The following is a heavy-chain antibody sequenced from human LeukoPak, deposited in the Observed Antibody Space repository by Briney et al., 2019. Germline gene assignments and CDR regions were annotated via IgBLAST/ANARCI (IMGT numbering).Heavy chain of an antibody. J-gene: IGHJ5*02. CDR1: GFTFSSYA. CDR3: ARDSPLGCSGGSCYVTSGSWFDP. D-gene: IGHD2-15*01. Sequence: GGSLRLSCAASGFTFSSYAMSWVRQAPGKGLEWVSAISGSGGSTYYADSVKGRFTISRDNSKNTLYLQMNSLRAEDTAVYYCARDSPLGCSGGSCYVTSGSWFDPWGQGTLVTVSS. CDR2: ISGSGGST. V-gene: IGHV3-23*01.